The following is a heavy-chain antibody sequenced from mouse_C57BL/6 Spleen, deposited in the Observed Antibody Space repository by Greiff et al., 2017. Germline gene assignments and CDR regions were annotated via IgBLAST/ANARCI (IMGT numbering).Heavy chain of an antibody. V-gene: IGHV1-18*01. Sequence: EVKLQESGPELVKPGASVKIPCKASGYTFTDYNMDWVKQSHGKSLEWIGDINPNNGGTIYNQKFKGKATLTVDKSSSTAYMELRSLTSEDTAVYYCARRLYYGSSYAWFAYWGQGTLVTVSA. CDR3: ARRLYYGSSYAWFAY. CDR2: INPNNGGT. D-gene: IGHD1-1*01. J-gene: IGHJ3*01. CDR1: GYTFTDYN.